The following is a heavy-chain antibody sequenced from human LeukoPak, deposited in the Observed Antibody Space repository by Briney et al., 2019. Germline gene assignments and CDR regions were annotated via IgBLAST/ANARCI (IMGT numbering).Heavy chain of an antibody. Sequence: PGGSLRLSCAASGFTFDDYGMSWVRQAPGKGLEWVSGINWNGGSTGYADSVKGRFTISRDNAKNSLYLQMNSLRAEDTALYHCARYGYCSGGSCYSNWFDPWGQGTLVTVSS. CDR3: ARYGYCSGGSCYSNWFDP. CDR1: GFTFDDYG. D-gene: IGHD2-15*01. CDR2: INWNGGST. J-gene: IGHJ5*02. V-gene: IGHV3-20*01.